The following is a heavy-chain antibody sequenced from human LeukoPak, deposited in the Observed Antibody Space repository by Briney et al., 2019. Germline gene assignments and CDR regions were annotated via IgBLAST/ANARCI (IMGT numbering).Heavy chain of an antibody. CDR3: AKLPTVTTSMDY. Sequence: GGSLRLSCAASGFTFSSYAMSWVRQAPGKGLEWVSAISGSGGSTYYADSVKGRFTIYRDNSKNTLYLQMNSLRAKDTAVYYCAKLPTVTTSMDYWGQGTLVTVSS. D-gene: IGHD4-17*01. V-gene: IGHV3-23*01. CDR2: ISGSGGST. CDR1: GFTFSSYA. J-gene: IGHJ4*02.